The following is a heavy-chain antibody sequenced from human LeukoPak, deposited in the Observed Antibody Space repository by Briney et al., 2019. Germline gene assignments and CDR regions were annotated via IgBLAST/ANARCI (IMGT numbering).Heavy chain of an antibody. J-gene: IGHJ4*02. CDR3: AKVVARQQVDY. CDR1: GFTFSSYA. Sequence: SGGSLRLSCAASGFTFSSYAMSWVRQAPGKGLEWVSAISGSGGSTYYADSVKGRFTISRDNSKSTLYLQMNSPRAEDTAVYYCAKVVARQQVDYWGQGTLVTVSS. D-gene: IGHD6-13*01. V-gene: IGHV3-23*01. CDR2: ISGSGGST.